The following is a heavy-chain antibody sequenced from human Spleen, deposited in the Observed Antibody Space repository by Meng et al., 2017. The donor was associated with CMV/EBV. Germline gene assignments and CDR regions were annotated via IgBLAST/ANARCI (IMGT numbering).Heavy chain of an antibody. CDR1: GYTFTTYY. V-gene: IGHV1-46*01. Sequence: ASVKVSCKASGYTFTTYYMHWVRQAPGQGLEWMGIINPSGGSTSYAQKFQGRVTMTRDTSTSTVYMELSGLRSEDTAVYFCARDGRIRFLEGYYGMDVWGQGTTVTVSS. D-gene: IGHD3-3*01. CDR3: ARDGRIRFLEGYYGMDV. CDR2: INPSGGST. J-gene: IGHJ6*02.